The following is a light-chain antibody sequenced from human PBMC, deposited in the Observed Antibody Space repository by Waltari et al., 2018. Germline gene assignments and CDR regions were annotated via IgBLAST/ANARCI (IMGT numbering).Light chain of an antibody. Sequence: QSALTQSASVSGSPGQSITISCTGTSSDFAVFNYVSWYQQHPGKAPQLMVYDVSKRPSGVSIRFSGSKSGNTASLTISGLQAEDEADYYCSSYTSTWVFGGGTKLTVL. V-gene: IGLV2-14*01. J-gene: IGLJ3*02. CDR2: DVS. CDR1: SSDFAVFNY. CDR3: SSYTSTWV.